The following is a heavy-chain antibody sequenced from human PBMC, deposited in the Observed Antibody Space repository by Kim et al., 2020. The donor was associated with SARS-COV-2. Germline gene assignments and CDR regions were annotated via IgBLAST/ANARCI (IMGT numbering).Heavy chain of an antibody. CDR1: GFTFGDYA. Sequence: GGSLRLSCAASGFTFGDYAMHWVRQAPGKGLEWVSGISWNSGSIGYADSVKGRFTISRDNAKNSLYLQMNSLRAEDTALYYCAILSFTICGVAYKGDPWGQGTLVTVSS. CDR3: AILSFTICGVAYKGDP. J-gene: IGHJ5*02. V-gene: IGHV3-9*01. D-gene: IGHD3-3*01. CDR2: ISWNSGSI.